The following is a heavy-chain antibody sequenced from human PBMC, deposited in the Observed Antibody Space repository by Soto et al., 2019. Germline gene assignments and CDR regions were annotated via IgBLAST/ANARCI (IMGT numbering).Heavy chain of an antibody. CDR3: AKAYSNSWPNDWFDP. CDR2: ITGSGAGS. Sequence: EVQLLESGGGWLQPGGSLRLSCAASGFTFSSYAMNWVRQAPGKGLEWVSGITGSGAGSYYSDSVKGRFTISSDNSKTTLYLQMNSLRAEDTAVYYCAKAYSNSWPNDWFDPWGQGTLVTVSS. D-gene: IGHD6-13*01. V-gene: IGHV3-23*01. CDR1: GFTFSSYA. J-gene: IGHJ5*02.